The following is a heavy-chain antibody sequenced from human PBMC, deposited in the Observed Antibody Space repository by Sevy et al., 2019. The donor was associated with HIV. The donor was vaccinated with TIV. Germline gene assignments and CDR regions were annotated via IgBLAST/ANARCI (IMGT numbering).Heavy chain of an antibody. D-gene: IGHD2-2*01. CDR3: ARSPPVVVVPGAPSWFDP. CDR2: INESGIT. J-gene: IGHJ5*02. V-gene: IGHV4-34*01. CDR1: DGSFSGYY. Sequence: SETLSLTCAVHDGSFSGYYWNWIRQLPGKGLEWIGEINESGITYYNPSLKSRVTISVDTSKKQLSLKLNSVTAVDSAVYFCARSPPVVVVPGAPSWFDPWGHGTLVTVSS.